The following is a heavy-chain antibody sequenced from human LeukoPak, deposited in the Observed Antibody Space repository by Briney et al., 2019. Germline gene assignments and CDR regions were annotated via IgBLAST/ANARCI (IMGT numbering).Heavy chain of an antibody. V-gene: IGHV3-74*01. Sequence: GGSLRLSCAASGFTFSSYWMHWVRQAPGKGLVWVSRISSDGIGTTYADSVKGRFTISRDNAKNTLYLQMNSLRAEDTAVYYCARGGGDYYDSSGYYYFDYWGQGTLVTVSS. CDR3: ARGGGDYYDSSGYYYFDY. CDR2: ISSDGIGT. D-gene: IGHD3-22*01. CDR1: GFTFSSYW. J-gene: IGHJ4*02.